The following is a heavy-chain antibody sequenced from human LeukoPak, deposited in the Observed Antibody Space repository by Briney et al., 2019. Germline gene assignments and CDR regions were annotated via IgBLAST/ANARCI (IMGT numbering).Heavy chain of an antibody. CDR2: ISGDSDYT. CDR1: GFTFSSFA. V-gene: IGHV3-23*01. J-gene: IGHJ4*02. D-gene: IGHD3-22*01. CDR3: ATDYYDSSGCAY. Sequence: GGSLRLSCAASGFTFSSFAMSWVRQAPGKGLQWVSSISGDSDYTYHADSVKGRFTISRDNSKNTLYLQMNSLRAEDTAVYYCATDYYDSSGCAYWGQGTLVTVSS.